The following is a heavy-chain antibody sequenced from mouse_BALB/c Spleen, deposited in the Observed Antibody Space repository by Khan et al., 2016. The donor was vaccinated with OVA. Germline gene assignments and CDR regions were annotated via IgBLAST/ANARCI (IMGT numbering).Heavy chain of an antibody. Sequence: QVQLKESGPGLVAPSQSLSITCTVSGFSLTDYAVSWIRQPPGKGLEWLGVIWAGGSKSYNSALNSRLSISKDNSRSHDFLNMNSLQTDDTAMYFCAKDTPYYALDYWGQGTSVTVSS. V-gene: IGHV2-6-5*01. CDR2: IWAGGSK. CDR1: GFSLTDYA. CDR3: AKDTPYYALDY. J-gene: IGHJ4*01.